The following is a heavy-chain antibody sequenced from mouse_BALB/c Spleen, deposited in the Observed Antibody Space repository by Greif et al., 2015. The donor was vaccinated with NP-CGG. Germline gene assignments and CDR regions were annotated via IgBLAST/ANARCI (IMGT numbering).Heavy chain of an antibody. CDR2: IDPANGNT. V-gene: IGHV14-3*02. D-gene: IGHD2-4*01. J-gene: IGHJ1*01. CDR3: ARVITGYWYFDV. CDR1: GFNIKDTY. Sequence: VQLQQPGAELVKPGASVKLSCTASGFNIKDTYMHWVKQRPEQGLEWIGRIDPANGNTKYDPRFRGKATITADTSSNTAYLQLSSLTSEDTAVYYCARVITGYWYFDVWGAGTTVTVSS.